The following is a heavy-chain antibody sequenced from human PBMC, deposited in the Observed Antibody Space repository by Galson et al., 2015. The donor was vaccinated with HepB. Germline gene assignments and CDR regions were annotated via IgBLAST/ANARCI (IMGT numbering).Heavy chain of an antibody. V-gene: IGHV3-15*01. CDR3: TTVGTRDDILTGYPFDY. D-gene: IGHD3-9*01. CDR1: GFTFSSYW. Sequence: SLRLSCAASGFTFSSYWMSWVRQAPGKGLEWVGRIKSKTDGGTTDYAAPVKGRFTISRDDSKNTLYLQMNGLKTEDTAVYYCTTVGTRDDILTGYPFDYWGQGTLVTVSS. CDR2: IKSKTDGGTT. J-gene: IGHJ4*02.